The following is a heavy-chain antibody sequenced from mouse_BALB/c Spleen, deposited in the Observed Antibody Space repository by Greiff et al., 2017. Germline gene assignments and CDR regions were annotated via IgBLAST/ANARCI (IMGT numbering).Heavy chain of an antibody. CDR3: ARSTVSYAMDY. D-gene: IGHD1-1*01. J-gene: IGHJ4*01. V-gene: IGHV1-74*01. CDR1: GYSFTSYW. Sequence: VQLQESGPQLVRPGASVKISCKASGYSFTSYWMHWVKQRPGQGLEWIGMIHPSDSETRLNQKFKDKATLTVDKSSSTAYMQLSSPTSEDSAVYYCARSTVSYAMDYWGQGTSVTVSS. CDR2: IHPSDSET.